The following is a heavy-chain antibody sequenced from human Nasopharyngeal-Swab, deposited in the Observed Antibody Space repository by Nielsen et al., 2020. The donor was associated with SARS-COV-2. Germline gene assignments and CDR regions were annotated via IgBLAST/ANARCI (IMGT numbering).Heavy chain of an antibody. CDR3: AKDEGGYDSSGYYYYYYYYMDV. J-gene: IGHJ6*03. Sequence: VRQMPGKGLEWVSAISGSGGSTYYADSVKGRFTISRDNSKSTLYLQMNSLRAEDTAVYYCAKDEGGYDSSGYYYYYYYYMDVWGKGTTVTVSS. CDR2: ISGSGGST. D-gene: IGHD3-22*01. V-gene: IGHV3-23*01.